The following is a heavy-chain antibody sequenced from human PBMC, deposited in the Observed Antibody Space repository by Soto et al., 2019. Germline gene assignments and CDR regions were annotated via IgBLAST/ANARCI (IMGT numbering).Heavy chain of an antibody. CDR3: ARGPIQLLWFGESYYMDV. D-gene: IGHD3-10*01. V-gene: IGHV4-59*01. J-gene: IGHJ6*03. Sequence: SETLSLTCTVSGGSISSYYWSWIRQPPGKGLEWIGYIYYSGSTNYSPSLKSRVTISVDTSKNQFSLKLSSVTAADTAVYYCARGPIQLLWFGESYYMDVWGKGTTVTVSS. CDR2: IYYSGST. CDR1: GGSISSYY.